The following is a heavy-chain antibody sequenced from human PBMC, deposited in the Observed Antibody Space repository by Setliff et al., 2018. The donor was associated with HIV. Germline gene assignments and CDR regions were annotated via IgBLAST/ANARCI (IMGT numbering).Heavy chain of an antibody. CDR3: ARTVPHSAAQDAFDI. Sequence: PSETLSLTCAVSGYSISTNEWWGWIRQPPGKGLAWIGYISNSGKIYYDQSLNSRVTLSADTSKNQLSLKLTSVTAEDTGVYYCARTVPHSAAQDAFDIWGQGTVVTVSS. D-gene: IGHD4-4*01. V-gene: IGHV4-28*05. J-gene: IGHJ3*02. CDR2: ISNSGKI. CDR1: GYSISTNEW.